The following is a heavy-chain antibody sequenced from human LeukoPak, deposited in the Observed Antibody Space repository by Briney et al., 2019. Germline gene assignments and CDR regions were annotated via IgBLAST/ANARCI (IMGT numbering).Heavy chain of an antibody. D-gene: IGHD5-12*01. CDR1: GGSISSYY. V-gene: IGHV4-59*08. J-gene: IGHJ2*01. CDR3: ARRGYSGYDPWYFDL. Sequence: SETLPLTCTVSGGSISSYYWSWIRQPPGKGLEWIGYIYYSGSTNYNPSLKSRVTISVDTSKNQFSLKLSSVTAADTAVYYCARRGYSGYDPWYFDLWGRGTLVTVSS. CDR2: IYYSGST.